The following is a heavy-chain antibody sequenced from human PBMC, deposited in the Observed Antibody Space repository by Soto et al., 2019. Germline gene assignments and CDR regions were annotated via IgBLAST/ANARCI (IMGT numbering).Heavy chain of an antibody. CDR2: ISYDGSNK. Sequence: QVQLVESGGGVVQPGRSLRLSCAASGFTFSSYAMYWVRQAPGKGLEWVEVISYDGSNKYYADSVKGRFTISRDNSKNTLYLQMNSLRPEDTAVYYCARDITAGGFSWYYYYYGMDVWGQGTTVTVSS. V-gene: IGHV3-30-3*01. CDR3: ARDITAGGFSWYYYYYGMDV. D-gene: IGHD1-20*01. CDR1: GFTFSSYA. J-gene: IGHJ6*02.